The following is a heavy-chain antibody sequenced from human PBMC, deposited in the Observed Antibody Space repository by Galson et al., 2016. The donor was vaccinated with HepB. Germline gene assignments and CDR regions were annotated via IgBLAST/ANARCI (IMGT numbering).Heavy chain of an antibody. CDR3: ARHLTYYYDISGYYSDWFDP. CDR1: GVSISSSDYY. J-gene: IGHJ5*02. D-gene: IGHD3-22*01. Sequence: SETLSLTCTVSGVSISSSDYYWGWIRQPPGKGLEWIASIYYSGRGSTSYNPSLRSRVTISVDTSKNQFSLKLNSVNAADTAVYYCARHLTYYYDISGYYSDWFDPWGKGTLVTVSS. V-gene: IGHV4-39*01. CDR2: IYYSGRGST.